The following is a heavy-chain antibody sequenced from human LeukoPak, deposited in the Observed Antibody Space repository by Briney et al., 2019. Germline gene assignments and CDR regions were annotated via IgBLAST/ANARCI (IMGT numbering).Heavy chain of an antibody. CDR3: ARDDYYDSSGFFDY. V-gene: IGHV1-69*04. Sequence: SVKVSCKASGYTFTGYYMNWVRQAPGQGLEWMGRIIPILGIANYAQKFQGRVTITADKSTSTAYMELSSLRSEDTAVYYCARDDYYDSSGFFDYWGQGTLVTVSS. J-gene: IGHJ4*02. CDR2: IIPILGIA. CDR1: GYTFTGYY. D-gene: IGHD3-22*01.